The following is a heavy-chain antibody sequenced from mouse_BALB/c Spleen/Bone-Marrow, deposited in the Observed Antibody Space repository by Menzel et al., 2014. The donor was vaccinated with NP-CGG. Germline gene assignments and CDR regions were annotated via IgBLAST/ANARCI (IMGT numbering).Heavy chain of an antibody. CDR1: GFSLTDYG. J-gene: IGHJ4*01. V-gene: IGHV2-6-7*01. D-gene: IGHD2-10*02. CDR3: AREKYGNYYAMGY. CDR2: IWGDGTT. Sequence: QVQLKDSGPGLVAPSQGLSITCTVSGFSLTDYGINWVRQPPGKGLEWLGMIWGDGTTDYNSALRSRLSINKDNSRSQVFLKMNSLQTDDTARYYCAREKYGNYYAMGYWGQGTSVTVSS.